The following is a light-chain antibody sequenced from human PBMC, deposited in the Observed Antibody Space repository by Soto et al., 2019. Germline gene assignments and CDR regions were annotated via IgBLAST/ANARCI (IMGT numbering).Light chain of an antibody. J-gene: IGKJ1*01. V-gene: IGKV3-20*01. CDR1: QSVSSSY. Sequence: ESVLTQSPGTLYLSPGERATLSCRASQSVSSSYLAWYQKKPGQAPRLLIYGASSRATGIPDRFSGSGSGTDFTLTISRLEPEDFAVYSCQQYGSSPRTFGQGTKVEIK. CDR2: GAS. CDR3: QQYGSSPRT.